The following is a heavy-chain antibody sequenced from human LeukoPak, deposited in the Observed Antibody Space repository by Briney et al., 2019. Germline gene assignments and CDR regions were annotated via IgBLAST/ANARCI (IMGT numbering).Heavy chain of an antibody. CDR1: GFTFSTYW. V-gene: IGHV3-7*01. CDR3: ARDRYSSGWYSAFDI. CDR2: IKQDGSEK. J-gene: IGHJ3*02. Sequence: GGSLRLSCAASGFTFSTYWMSWVRHAPGKGLEWVANIKQDGSEKYYVDSVKGRFTISRDNSKNTLYLQMNSLRAEDTAVYYCARDRYSSGWYSAFDIWGQGTMVTVSS. D-gene: IGHD6-19*01.